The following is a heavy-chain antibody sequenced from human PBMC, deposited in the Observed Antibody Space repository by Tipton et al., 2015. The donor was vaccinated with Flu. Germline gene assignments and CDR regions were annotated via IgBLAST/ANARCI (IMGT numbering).Heavy chain of an antibody. CDR1: GYTFTSYG. V-gene: IGHV1-18*01. CDR2: ISAYNGNT. J-gene: IGHJ4*02. CDR3: ARDMHLGELSPGGNY. Sequence: QLVQSGAEVKKPGASVKVSCKASGYTFTSYGISWVRQAPGQGLEWTGWISAYNGNTNYAQKLQGRVTMTTDTSASTAYMELRSLRSDDTAVYYCARDMHLGELSPGGNYWGQGTLVTVSS. D-gene: IGHD3-16*02.